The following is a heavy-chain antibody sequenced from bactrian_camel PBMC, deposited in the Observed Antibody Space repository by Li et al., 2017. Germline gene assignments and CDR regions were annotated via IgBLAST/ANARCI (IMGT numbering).Heavy chain of an antibody. CDR3: AAGGGISRFSY. CDR2: ISGDSGRT. CDR1: GFTFSSYW. J-gene: IGHJ4*01. Sequence: QVQLVESGGGLVQPGGSLRLSCAASGFTFSSYWMYWVRQAPGKGLEWVSLISGDSGRTYYADSVKGRFTISRDNAKNTVYLQMNSLKPEDTAVYYCAAGGGISRFSYWGQGTQVTVS. V-gene: IGHV3S25*01. D-gene: IGHD3*01.